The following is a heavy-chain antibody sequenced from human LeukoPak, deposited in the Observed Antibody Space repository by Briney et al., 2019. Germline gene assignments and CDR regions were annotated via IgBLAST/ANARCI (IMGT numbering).Heavy chain of an antibody. J-gene: IGHJ5*02. CDR2: IYHSGST. V-gene: IGHV4-4*02. Sequence: SGTLSLTCAVSGDSISSSNWWSWVRQPPGKGLEWIGEIYHSGSTNYNPSLRSRVTISLDKSKNHFSLKLSSVTAADTAVYYCASGGYCSTTSCYPNWFDPWGQGTLVTVSS. D-gene: IGHD2-2*01. CDR3: ASGGYCSTTSCYPNWFDP. CDR1: GDSISSSNW.